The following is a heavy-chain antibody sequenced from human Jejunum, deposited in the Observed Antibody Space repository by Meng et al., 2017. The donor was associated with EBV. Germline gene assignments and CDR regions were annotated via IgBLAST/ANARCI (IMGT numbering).Heavy chain of an antibody. J-gene: IGHJ4*01. CDR3: ASVGYYDSSGYFTDY. CDR1: GGSITSTNW. V-gene: IGHV4-4*02. D-gene: IGHD3-22*01. Sequence: QVQLQESGPGLVKPSGTLSLTCADSGGSITSTNWWSWVRQPPGKGLEWIGEIHHSGRTNYNPSLKSRVTISVDKSKNQFSLELSSVTAADTAVYFCASVGYYDSSGYFTDYWGHGTLVTVSS. CDR2: IHHSGRT.